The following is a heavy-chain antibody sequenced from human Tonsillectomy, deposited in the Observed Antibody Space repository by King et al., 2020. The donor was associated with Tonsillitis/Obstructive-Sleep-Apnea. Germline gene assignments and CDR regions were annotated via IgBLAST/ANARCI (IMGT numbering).Heavy chain of an antibody. CDR1: GFTFSDYY. V-gene: IGHV3-11*05. CDR3: ARDNIGYCSSTSCYRKFDY. J-gene: IGHJ4*02. CDR2: ISSSSSYT. D-gene: IGHD2-2*02. Sequence: VQLVQYGGGLVKPGGSLRLSCAASGFTFSDYYMSWIRQAPGKGLEWVSYISSSSSYTNYADSVKGRFIISRDNAKNSLYLQMNSLRAEDTAVYYCARDNIGYCSSTSCYRKFDYWGQGTLVTVSS.